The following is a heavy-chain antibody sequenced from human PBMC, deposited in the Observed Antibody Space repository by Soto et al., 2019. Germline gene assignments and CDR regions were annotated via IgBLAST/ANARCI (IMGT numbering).Heavy chain of an antibody. CDR1: GFTFSSYA. V-gene: IGHV3-30-3*01. Sequence: QVQLVESGGGVVQPGRSLRLSCAASGFTFSSYAMHWVRQAPGKGLEWVAVISYDGRNKYYADSVKGRFTISRDNSKNTLYLQMNSLRAEDTAVYYCARDPSGWELLNFDYWGQGTLVTVSS. J-gene: IGHJ4*02. D-gene: IGHD1-26*01. CDR3: ARDPSGWELLNFDY. CDR2: ISYDGRNK.